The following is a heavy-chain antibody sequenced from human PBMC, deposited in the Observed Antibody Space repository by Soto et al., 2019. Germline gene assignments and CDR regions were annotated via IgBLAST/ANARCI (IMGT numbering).Heavy chain of an antibody. D-gene: IGHD1-1*01. V-gene: IGHV3-33*01. Sequence: GGSLRLSCAASGFTFSSYGMHWVRQAPGKGLEWVAVIWYDGSNKYYAESVKGRFTISRDNSKNTLYLQMNSLRAEDTAVYYCALPDWNDSRLDAFDIWGQGTMVTVSS. CDR1: GFTFSSYG. CDR2: IWYDGSNK. J-gene: IGHJ3*02. CDR3: ALPDWNDSRLDAFDI.